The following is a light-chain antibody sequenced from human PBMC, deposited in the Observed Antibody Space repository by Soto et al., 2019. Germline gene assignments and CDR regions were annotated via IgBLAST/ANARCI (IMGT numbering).Light chain of an antibody. J-gene: IGKJ4*01. V-gene: IGKV1-33*01. CDR1: QDISNY. CDR2: DAS. Sequence: DIQMTQSPSSLSASVGDRVTITCQASQDISNYLNWYQQKPGKAPKLLIYDASNLETGVPSRFSVSGSGTDFTFTISSLQPEDIATYYCQQYDNLPLTSGGGTKVEIK. CDR3: QQYDNLPLT.